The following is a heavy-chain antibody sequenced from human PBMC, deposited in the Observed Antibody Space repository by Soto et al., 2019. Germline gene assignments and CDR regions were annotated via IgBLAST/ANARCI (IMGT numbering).Heavy chain of an antibody. J-gene: IGHJ5*02. D-gene: IGHD2-2*01. V-gene: IGHV3-23*01. Sequence: LRLSCAASGFTFSSYAMSWVRQAPGKGLKWVSAISGSGGSTYYADSVKGRFTISRDNSKNTLYLQMNSLRAEDTAVYYCATTRPIVVVPAAISPWFDPWGQGTLVTVSS. CDR1: GFTFSSYA. CDR3: ATTRPIVVVPAAISPWFDP. CDR2: ISGSGGST.